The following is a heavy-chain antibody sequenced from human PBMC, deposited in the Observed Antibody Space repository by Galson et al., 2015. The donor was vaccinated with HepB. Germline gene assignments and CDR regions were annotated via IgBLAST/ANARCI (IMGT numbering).Heavy chain of an antibody. CDR1: GFSLSNARMG. J-gene: IGHJ4*02. CDR3: ARTSYYYDSSGYFIDY. D-gene: IGHD3-22*01. Sequence: PALVKPTQTLTLTCTVSGFSLSNARMGVSWIRQPPGKALEWLAHIFSNDEKSYSTSLKRRLTISKDTSKSQVVLTMTNMDPVETATYYCARTSYYYDSSGYFIDYWGQGTLVTVSS. CDR2: IFSNDEK. V-gene: IGHV2-26*01.